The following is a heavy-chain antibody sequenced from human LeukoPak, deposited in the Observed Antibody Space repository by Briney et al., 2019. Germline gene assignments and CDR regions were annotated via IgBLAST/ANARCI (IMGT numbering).Heavy chain of an antibody. D-gene: IGHD2-15*01. J-gene: IGHJ4*02. CDR3: ARGVCIGGSSYSEWNY. CDR2: INYSGST. V-gene: IGHV4-34*01. Sequence: PSETLSLTCAVYGGSFSGYYWSWIRQPPGKGVEWVGEINYSGSTNYNPSLKSRVTLSVDTSKIQFSLKLSSVPAADTAVYYCARGVCIGGSSYSEWNYGGQGTLVTVSP. CDR1: GGSFSGYY.